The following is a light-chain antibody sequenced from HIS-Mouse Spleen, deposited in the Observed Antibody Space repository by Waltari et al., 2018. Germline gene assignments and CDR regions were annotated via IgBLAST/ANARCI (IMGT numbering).Light chain of an antibody. CDR1: ALPKQY. CDR2: KDS. J-gene: IGLJ3*02. CDR3: QSADSSGTYWV. V-gene: IGLV3-25*03. Sequence: SYELTQPPSVSVSPGQTARNTCSGDALPKQYAYWYQQKPGQAPVLVIYKDSERPSGIPGLFSGSSSGTTVTLTISGVQAEDEADYYCQSADSSGTYWVFGGGTKLTVL.